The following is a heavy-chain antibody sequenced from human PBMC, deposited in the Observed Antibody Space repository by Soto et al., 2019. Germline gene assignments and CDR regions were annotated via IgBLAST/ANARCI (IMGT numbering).Heavy chain of an antibody. CDR2: HVPVFGTA. CDR3: ARSPGVFDY. CDR1: GGTFSSLA. D-gene: IGHD3-10*01. V-gene: IGHV1-69*06. Sequence: QVQLVQSGAEVKKPGSSVMVSCKASGGTFSSLAISWVRQAPGQGLEWMGGHVPVFGTANYAQKFQDRVTITADKSTSTSYMELSSLRSEDTAVYYCARSPGVFDYWGQGTLVTVSS. J-gene: IGHJ4*02.